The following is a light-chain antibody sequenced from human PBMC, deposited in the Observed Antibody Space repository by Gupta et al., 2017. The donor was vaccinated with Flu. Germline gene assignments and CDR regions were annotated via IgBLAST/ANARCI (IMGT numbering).Light chain of an antibody. CDR3: ASWDDSLSGQVV. CDR2: VNN. CDR1: SSSIGNNT. V-gene: IGLV1-44*01. J-gene: IGLJ2*01. Sequence: QSGLTQPPSASGTPGQRVSISCSGSSSSIGNNTVNWYQHLPGTAPKLLIYVNNQRPSGVPDRFSGSKSGTSASLAISGLQAEDEADYYCASWDDSLSGQVVFGGGTKLTVL.